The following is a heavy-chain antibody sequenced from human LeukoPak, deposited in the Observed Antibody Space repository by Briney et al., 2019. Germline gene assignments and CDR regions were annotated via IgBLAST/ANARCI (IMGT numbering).Heavy chain of an antibody. D-gene: IGHD6-19*01. Sequence: NPGGSLRLSCAASGFTLSGYSMNWVRQAPGKGLEWVSSISSGSIYIYYADSVKGRFTISRDNAKNSLYLQMNSLRAEDTAVYYCARGVAVAGGYYYMDVWGKGTTVTVSS. J-gene: IGHJ6*03. V-gene: IGHV3-21*01. CDR3: ARGVAVAGGYYYMDV. CDR2: ISSGSIYI. CDR1: GFTLSGYS.